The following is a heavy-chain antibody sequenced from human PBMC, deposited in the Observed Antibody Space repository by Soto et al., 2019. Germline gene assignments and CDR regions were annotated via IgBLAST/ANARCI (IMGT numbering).Heavy chain of an antibody. CDR3: ARFVGGDWVHYYYYGMDV. Sequence: PSETLSLTCAVYGGSFSGYYWSWIRQPPGKGLEWIGEINHSGSTNYNPSLKSRVTISVDTSKNQFSLKLSSVTAADTAVYYCARFVGGDWVHYYYYGMDVWGQGTTVTVSS. V-gene: IGHV4-34*01. J-gene: IGHJ6*02. CDR1: GGSFSGYY. D-gene: IGHD2-21*02. CDR2: INHSGST.